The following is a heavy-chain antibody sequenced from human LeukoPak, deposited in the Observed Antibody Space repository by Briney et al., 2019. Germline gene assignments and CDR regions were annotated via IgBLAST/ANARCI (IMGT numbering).Heavy chain of an antibody. CDR1: GFTFSNDW. D-gene: IGHD1-26*01. J-gene: IGHJ4*02. V-gene: IGHV3-74*01. Sequence: GGSLRLSCAASGFTFSNDWMHWVRQAPGKGMVWVSRINTDGSTTTYADSVKGRFTISRDNAKNTLYLQMNSLRVEDTAVYYCARGRGGSYHYWGQGTLVTVSS. CDR2: INTDGSTT. CDR3: ARGRGGSYHY.